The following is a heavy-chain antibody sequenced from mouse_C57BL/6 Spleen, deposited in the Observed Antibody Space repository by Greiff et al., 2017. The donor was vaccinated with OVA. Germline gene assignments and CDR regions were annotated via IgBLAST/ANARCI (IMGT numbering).Heavy chain of an antibody. CDR2: IYPSDSET. CDR3: ARMVSRYAMDY. D-gene: IGHD2-2*01. CDR1: GYTFTSYW. V-gene: IGHV1-61*01. J-gene: IGHJ4*01. Sequence: VQLQQPGAELVRPGSSVKLSCKASGYTFTSYWMDWVKQRPGQGLEWIGNIYPSDSETHYNQKFKDKATLTVDKSSSTAYMQLSSLTSEDSAVYYCARMVSRYAMDYWGQGTSVTVSS.